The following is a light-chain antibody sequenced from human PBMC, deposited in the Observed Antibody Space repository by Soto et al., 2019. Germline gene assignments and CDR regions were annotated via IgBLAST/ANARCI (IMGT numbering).Light chain of an antibody. CDR1: QSVTSNY. Sequence: EVVLTQSPGTVSLSPGERATLSCRASQSVTSNYLAWYQQKPGQAPRLLIYAASSRATGIPDRFSGSGSGTEFTLSISRLEPEDFGVYYCHQYGSSITWTFGQGTTVEIK. CDR2: AAS. V-gene: IGKV3-20*01. CDR3: HQYGSSITWT. J-gene: IGKJ1*01.